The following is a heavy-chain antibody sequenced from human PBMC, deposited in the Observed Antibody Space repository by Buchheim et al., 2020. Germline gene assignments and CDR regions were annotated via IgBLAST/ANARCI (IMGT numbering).Heavy chain of an antibody. CDR1: GFTFSSYW. V-gene: IGHV3-7*01. J-gene: IGHJ6*02. D-gene: IGHD5-18*01. CDR2: IKQDGSEK. Sequence: EVQLVESGGGLVQPGGSLRLSCAASGFTFSSYWMSWVRQAPGKGLEWVANIKQDGSEKYYVDSVKGRFTISRDNAKNSLYLQMNSLRAEDTAVYYCARDRPPGYSYGPDFYYYGMDVWSQGTT. CDR3: ARDRPPGYSYGPDFYYYGMDV.